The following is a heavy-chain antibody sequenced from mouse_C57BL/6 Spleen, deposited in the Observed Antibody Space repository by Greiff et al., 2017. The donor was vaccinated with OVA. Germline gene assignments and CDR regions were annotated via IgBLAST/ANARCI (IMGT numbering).Heavy chain of an antibody. D-gene: IGHD1-1*01. CDR2: IDPANGNT. Sequence: VQLKQSVAELVRPGASVKLSCTASGFNIKNTYMHWVKQRPEQGLEWIGWIDPANGNTKYAPKFQGKATITADTSSNTAYLQLSSLTSEDTAIYYGARPHFYGSSYGDAMDYRGQGTSVTVSS. V-gene: IGHV14-3*01. CDR3: ARPHFYGSSYGDAMDY. J-gene: IGHJ4*01. CDR1: GFNIKNTY.